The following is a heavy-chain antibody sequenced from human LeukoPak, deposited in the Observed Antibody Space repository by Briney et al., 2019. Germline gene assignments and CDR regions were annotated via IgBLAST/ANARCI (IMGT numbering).Heavy chain of an antibody. Sequence: GASVKVSCKASGYTFTSITMNWVRQAPGQGLEWMGWINTNTGNPTYAQGFTGRFVFSLDTSVSTAYLQISSLKAEDTAVYYCARVYCSGGSCYSFRFDPWGQGTLVTVSS. CDR3: ARVYCSGGSCYSFRFDP. J-gene: IGHJ5*02. CDR1: GYTFTSIT. D-gene: IGHD2-15*01. V-gene: IGHV7-4-1*02. CDR2: INTNTGNP.